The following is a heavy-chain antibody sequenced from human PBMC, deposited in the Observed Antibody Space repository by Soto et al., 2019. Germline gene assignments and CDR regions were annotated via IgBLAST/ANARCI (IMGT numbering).Heavy chain of an antibody. Sequence: GGSLRLSCAASGFSFDDYGMNWVRQAPGKGLEWVSSISSSSSYIYYADSVKGRFTISRDNAKNSLYLQMNSLRAEDTAVFYCARERTSVILTGYFDYYYYGMDVWGQGTTVTVSS. V-gene: IGHV3-21*01. CDR1: GFSFDDYG. J-gene: IGHJ6*02. CDR2: ISSSSSYI. CDR3: ARERTSVILTGYFDYYYYGMDV. D-gene: IGHD3-9*01.